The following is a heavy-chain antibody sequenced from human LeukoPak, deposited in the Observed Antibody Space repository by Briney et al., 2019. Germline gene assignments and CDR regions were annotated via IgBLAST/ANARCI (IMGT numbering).Heavy chain of an antibody. D-gene: IGHD6-19*01. V-gene: IGHV1-18*01. CDR3: ASAGYSSGWYDFDY. J-gene: IGHJ4*02. CDR2: ISAYNGNT. CDR1: GYTFTSYG. Sequence: ASVKVSCKASGYTFTSYGISWVRQAPGQGLEWMGWISAYNGNTNYAQKLQGRVTMTTDTSTSTAYMELRSLRSDDTAVCYCASAGYSSGWYDFDYWGQGTLVTVSS.